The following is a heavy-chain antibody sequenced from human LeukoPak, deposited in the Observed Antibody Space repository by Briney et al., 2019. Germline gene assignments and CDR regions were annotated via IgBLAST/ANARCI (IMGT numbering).Heavy chain of an antibody. CDR1: DGSISSGSYY. Sequence: SETLSLTCTVSDGSISSGSYYWSWIRQPAGKGLEWIGRIYTSGSTNYNPSLKSRVTISVDTSKNQFSLKLSSVTAADTAVYYCARVAAGPSSDAFDIWGQGTMVTVSS. CDR2: IYTSGST. CDR3: ARVAAGPSSDAFDI. V-gene: IGHV4-61*02. J-gene: IGHJ3*02. D-gene: IGHD6-6*01.